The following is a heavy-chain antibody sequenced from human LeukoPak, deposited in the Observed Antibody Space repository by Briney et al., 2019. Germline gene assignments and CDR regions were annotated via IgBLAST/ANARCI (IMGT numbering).Heavy chain of an antibody. D-gene: IGHD3-3*01. CDR2: IHYKGAT. CDR3: ARRILGSFYFDV. Sequence: TSETLSLTCAVYGGSFSGYYWSWIRQSPGKGLEWIAEIHYKGATSHKPSLESRVTISGDTSKNQISLKVTSVTAADTAVYYCARRILGSFYFDVWGRGTLVTVSS. V-gene: IGHV4-34*01. J-gene: IGHJ2*01. CDR1: GGSFSGYY.